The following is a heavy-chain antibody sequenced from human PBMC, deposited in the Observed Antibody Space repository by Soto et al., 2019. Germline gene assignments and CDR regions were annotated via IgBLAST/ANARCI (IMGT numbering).Heavy chain of an antibody. CDR2: IYYSEST. D-gene: IGHD4-17*01. Sequence: QVQLQESGPGLVKPSQTLSLTCTVSGGSISSGGYYWSWIRQHPGKGLEWIGYIYYSESTYYNPALKXRXTXSXHTSKNQFSLKLSSVTAADTAVYYCARLYGGTLLDYWGQGTLVTVSS. V-gene: IGHV4-31*03. J-gene: IGHJ4*02. CDR1: GGSISSGGYY. CDR3: ARLYGGTLLDY.